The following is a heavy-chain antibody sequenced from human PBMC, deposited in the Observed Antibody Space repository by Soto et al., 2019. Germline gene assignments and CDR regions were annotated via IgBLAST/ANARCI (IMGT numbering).Heavy chain of an antibody. V-gene: IGHV3-21*01. J-gene: IGHJ5*02. Sequence: GGSLRLSCVASGFTFSNYNMNWVRQAPGKGLEWVSHISGTGVYIHYADAVKGRFTISRDNAKSSVYLQMNSLRAEDTAVYYCAREGALKPFSSWGQGALGTVSS. CDR2: ISGTGVYI. CDR3: AREGALKPFSS. CDR1: GFTFSNYN.